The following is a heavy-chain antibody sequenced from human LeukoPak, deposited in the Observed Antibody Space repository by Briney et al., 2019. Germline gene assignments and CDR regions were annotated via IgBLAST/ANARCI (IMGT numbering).Heavy chain of an antibody. CDR3: AKGYSDFLG. CDR2: IDLDGSEK. CDR1: GFTFTNYW. D-gene: IGHD1-26*01. J-gene: IGHJ4*02. Sequence: PGGSLRLSCAASGFTFTNYWMTWVRQAPGKGLEWVANIDLDGSEKYYVDSVKGRFTISRDNAENSLYLQMNSLRAEDTAVYYCAKGYSDFLGGGKGPLVPVSS. V-gene: IGHV3-7*03.